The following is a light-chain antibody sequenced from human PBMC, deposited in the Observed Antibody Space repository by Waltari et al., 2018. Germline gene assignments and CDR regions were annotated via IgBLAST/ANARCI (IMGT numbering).Light chain of an antibody. CDR2: DAS. Sequence: DIQMTQSPSSLSASLGDRVTVTCQASQDIYIYLNWYQQKSGKAPKLLIYDASTLKPGVPSRFSGSGSGKDFTLTISSLQPEDIATYFCQHYYAHLPYTFGQGTKLQIE. V-gene: IGKV1-33*01. CDR3: QHYYAHLPYT. CDR1: QDIYIY. J-gene: IGKJ2*01.